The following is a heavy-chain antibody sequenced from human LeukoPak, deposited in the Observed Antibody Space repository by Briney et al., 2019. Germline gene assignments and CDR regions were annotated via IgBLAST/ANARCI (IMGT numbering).Heavy chain of an antibody. V-gene: IGHV1-18*01. Sequence: GASVEVSCKASGYTFTSYGISWVRQAPGQGLEWMGWISAYNGNTNYAQKLQGRVTMTTDTSTSTAYMELRSLRSDDTAVYYCARAFQGIVGFYYFDYWGQGTLVTVSS. CDR3: ARAFQGIVGFYYFDY. CDR1: GYTFTSYG. D-gene: IGHD1-26*01. CDR2: ISAYNGNT. J-gene: IGHJ4*02.